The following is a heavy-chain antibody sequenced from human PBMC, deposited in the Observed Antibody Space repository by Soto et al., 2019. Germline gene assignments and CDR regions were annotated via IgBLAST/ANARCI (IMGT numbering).Heavy chain of an antibody. D-gene: IGHD1-26*01. CDR1: WVSCIGYC. J-gene: IGHJ6*02. V-gene: IGHV4-34*01. CDR3: ARVGAAGYYSYGMDV. CDR2: INHSGST. Sequence: SETQCLTCAVEWVSCIGYCWSWIRQPPGKGLEWIGEINHSGSTNYNPSLKSRVTISVDTSKNQFSLKLSSVTAADTAVYYCARVGAAGYYSYGMDVWGQGPTVTVSS.